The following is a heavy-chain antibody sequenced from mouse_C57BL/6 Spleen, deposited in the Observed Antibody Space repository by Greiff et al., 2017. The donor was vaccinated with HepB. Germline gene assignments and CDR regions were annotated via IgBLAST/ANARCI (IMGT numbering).Heavy chain of an antibody. CDR2: IRNKANNHAT. J-gene: IGHJ4*01. V-gene: IGHV6-6*01. CDR1: GFTFSDAW. D-gene: IGHD1-1*01. Sequence: DVKLVESGGGLVQPGGSMKLSCAASGFTFSDAWMDWVRQSPEKGLEWVAEIRNKANNHATYYAESVKGRFTISRDDSKSSVYLQMNSLRAEDTGIYYCTRDGSSYDYYAMDYWGQGTSVTVSS. CDR3: TRDGSSYDYYAMDY.